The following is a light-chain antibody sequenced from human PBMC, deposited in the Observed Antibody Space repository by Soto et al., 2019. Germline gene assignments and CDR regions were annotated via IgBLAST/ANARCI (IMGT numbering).Light chain of an antibody. Sequence: QTVVTQEPSLTVSPGGTVTLTRGSSTGAVTSTHYPYWFQQKPGQAPRTLIYRTSNRYSWTPARFSGSLLGGKAALTLSGAQPEDEAVYYCLLSYSGPRVFGGGTKLTVL. CDR2: RTS. CDR3: LLSYSGPRV. CDR1: TGAVTSTHY. V-gene: IGLV7-46*01. J-gene: IGLJ2*01.